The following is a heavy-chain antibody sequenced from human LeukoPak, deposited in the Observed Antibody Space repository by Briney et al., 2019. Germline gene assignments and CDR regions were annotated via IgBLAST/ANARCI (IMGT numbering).Heavy chain of an antibody. V-gene: IGHV3-7*01. Sequence: GGSLGLSCAASGFTFSSYWMSWVRQAPGKGLEWVANIKQDGSEKYYVDSVKGRFTISRDNAKNSLYLQMNSLRAEDTSVYYCARWYNGNWFDPWGQGTLVTVSS. D-gene: IGHD1-14*01. J-gene: IGHJ5*02. CDR2: IKQDGSEK. CDR1: GFTFSSYW. CDR3: ARWYNGNWFDP.